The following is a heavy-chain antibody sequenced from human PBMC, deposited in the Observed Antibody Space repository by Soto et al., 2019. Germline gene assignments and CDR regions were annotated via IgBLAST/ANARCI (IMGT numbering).Heavy chain of an antibody. D-gene: IGHD6-19*01. Sequence: EVQLVESGGGLVQPGGSLRLSCAASGFTFSNYWMHWVRQDTGKGLVWVSRINSDGSRTSYADSVKGRFTISRDNAKNTLYLQMNSRRAEDTAVYYCAVAVAGPTAIGYWGQGTLVTVSS. V-gene: IGHV3-74*01. CDR1: GFTFSNYW. J-gene: IGHJ4*02. CDR2: INSDGSRT. CDR3: AVAVAGPTAIGY.